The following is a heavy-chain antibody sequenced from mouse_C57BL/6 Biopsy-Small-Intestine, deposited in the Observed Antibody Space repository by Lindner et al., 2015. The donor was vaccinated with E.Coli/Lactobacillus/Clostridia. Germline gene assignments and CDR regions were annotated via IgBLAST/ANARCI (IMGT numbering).Heavy chain of an antibody. D-gene: IGHD2-10*01. Sequence: VQLQESGAELMKPGASVKLSCKASGYAFSNYWMNWVKQRPGKGLEWIGQIFPGDGDTDYNGKFKGKATLTADKSSSTAYMQLSSLTSEDSAVYFCARGDAYYPFAYWGQGTLVTVSA. CDR3: ARGDAYYPFAY. CDR1: GYAFSNYW. V-gene: IGHV1-80*01. CDR2: IFPGDGDT. J-gene: IGHJ3*01.